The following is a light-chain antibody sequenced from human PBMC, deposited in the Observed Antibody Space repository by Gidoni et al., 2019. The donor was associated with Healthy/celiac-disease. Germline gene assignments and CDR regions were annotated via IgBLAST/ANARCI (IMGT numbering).Light chain of an antibody. V-gene: IGKV2-28*01. Sequence: DIGMTQSPLSLHVTPGEPASISCRSSQSLLHSNGYNYLDWYLLKPGQSPQLLIYLGSNRASGVPDRFSGRGSGTDFTLKISRVEAADVWVYYCMQALQTPGTFGGGTKVEIK. J-gene: IGKJ4*01. CDR1: QSLLHSNGYNY. CDR2: LGS. CDR3: MQALQTPGT.